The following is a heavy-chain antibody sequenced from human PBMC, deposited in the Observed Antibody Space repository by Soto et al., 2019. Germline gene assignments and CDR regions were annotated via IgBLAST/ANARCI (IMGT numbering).Heavy chain of an antibody. CDR1: GGSITSDYSC. CDR2: IFDSGTT. D-gene: IGHD7-27*01. J-gene: IGHJ4*02. Sequence: QVQLQESGPGLVKPSQTLSLTCTVSGGSITSDYSCWSWIRQPPGEGLEWIGHIFDSGTTYTNPSLRSQVAISLDTSKNHCSLALGSVTAADTAVYYCARGPSGDKVHYWGQGALVTGSS. CDR3: ARGPSGDKVHY. V-gene: IGHV4-30-4*01.